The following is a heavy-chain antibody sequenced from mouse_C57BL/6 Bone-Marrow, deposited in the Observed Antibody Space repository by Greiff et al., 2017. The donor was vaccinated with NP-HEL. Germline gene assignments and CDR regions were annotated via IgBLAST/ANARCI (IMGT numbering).Heavy chain of an antibody. Sequence: QVQLKESGAELMKPGASVKLSCKATGYTFTGYWIEWVKQRPGHGLEWIGEILPGSGSTNYNEKFKGKATFTADTSSNTAYMQLSSLTTEDSAIYYCARTHYYGSSRSYWYFDVWGTGTTVTVSS. J-gene: IGHJ1*03. V-gene: IGHV1-9*01. CDR3: ARTHYYGSSRSYWYFDV. CDR1: GYTFTGYW. D-gene: IGHD1-1*01. CDR2: ILPGSGST.